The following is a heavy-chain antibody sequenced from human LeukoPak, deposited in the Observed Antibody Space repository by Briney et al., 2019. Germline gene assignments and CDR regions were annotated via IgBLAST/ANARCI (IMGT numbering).Heavy chain of an antibody. J-gene: IGHJ4*02. CDR3: ARDGYYDILTGYLDY. Sequence: ASVKVSCKASGYTFTSYGISWVRQAHGQGLEWMGWISAYNGNTNYAQKLQGRVTMTTDTSTSTAYMELRSLRSDDTAVYYCARDGYYDILTGYLDYWGQGTLVTVSS. V-gene: IGHV1-18*01. CDR1: GYTFTSYG. CDR2: ISAYNGNT. D-gene: IGHD3-9*01.